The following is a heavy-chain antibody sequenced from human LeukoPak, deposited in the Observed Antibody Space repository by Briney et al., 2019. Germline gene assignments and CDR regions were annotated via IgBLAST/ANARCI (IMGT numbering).Heavy chain of an antibody. CDR3: TGSFGELSFFDY. CDR2: IRSKTYGGTT. Sequence: GGSLRLSCATSGFTFGYYEMNWVRQAPGKGLEWVGFIRSKTYGGTTEYAASVKGRFTISRDDSKSIAYLQTNSLKTEDTAVYYCTGSFGELSFFDYWGQGTLVTVSS. CDR1: GFTFGYYE. V-gene: IGHV3-49*04. J-gene: IGHJ4*02. D-gene: IGHD3-10*01.